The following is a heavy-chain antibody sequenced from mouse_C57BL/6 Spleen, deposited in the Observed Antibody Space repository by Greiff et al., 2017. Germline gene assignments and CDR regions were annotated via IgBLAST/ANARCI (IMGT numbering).Heavy chain of an antibody. CDR3: ARGLSWFAC. CDR2: ISSGSSTI. V-gene: IGHV5-17*01. Sequence: EVQVVESGGGLVKPGGSLKLSCAASGFTFSDYGMHWVRQAPEKGLEWVAYISSGSSTIYYAATVKGRFTISRDNAKNTLFLQMTSLRSEDTAMYYYARGLSWFACWGKGTLVTVSA. CDR1: GFTFSDYG. J-gene: IGHJ3*01. D-gene: IGHD3-3*01.